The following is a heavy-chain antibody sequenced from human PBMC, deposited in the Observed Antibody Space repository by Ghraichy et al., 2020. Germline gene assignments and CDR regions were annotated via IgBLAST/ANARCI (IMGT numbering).Heavy chain of an antibody. J-gene: IGHJ6*03. CDR3: GKERTGYYIDV. CDR2: ITYDGSRD. Sequence: GESLNISCEASGFRFSHYAMHWVRQAPGKGLEWVALITYDGSRDYYVDSVKGRFTISRDSSRNILFLQMNSLRADDTALYYCGKERTGYYIDVWGKGTEVTVSS. V-gene: IGHV3-30*02. D-gene: IGHD1-14*01. CDR1: GFRFSHYA.